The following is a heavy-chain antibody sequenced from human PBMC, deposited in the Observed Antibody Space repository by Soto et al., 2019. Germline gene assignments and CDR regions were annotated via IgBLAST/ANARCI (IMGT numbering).Heavy chain of an antibody. CDR2: MNPNSGNT. J-gene: IGHJ3*02. CDR1: GYTFTSYD. CDR3: ARGINSYASGDDAFDI. Sequence: QVQLVQSGAEVKKPGASVKVSCKASGYTFTSYDINWVRQATGQGLEWMGWMNPNSGNTGYAQKFQGRVTTPRNTSISTAYMELRSLRSEATAVYHCARGINSYASGDDAFDIWGQGTMVTVSS. V-gene: IGHV1-8*01. D-gene: IGHD3-10*01.